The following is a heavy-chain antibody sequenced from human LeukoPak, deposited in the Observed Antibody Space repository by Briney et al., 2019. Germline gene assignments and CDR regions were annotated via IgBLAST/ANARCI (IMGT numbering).Heavy chain of an antibody. CDR1: GYTFTSYG. CDR3: ARGSSSWWCYYYYGMDV. J-gene: IGHJ6*02. D-gene: IGHD6-13*01. Sequence: GASVKVSCKASGYTFTSYGISWVRQAPGQGLEWMGWISAYNGNTNYAQKLQGRVSMTTDASTSTAYMEVRSLRSADAAVYYCARGSSSWWCYYYYGMDVWGQGTTVTVSS. CDR2: ISAYNGNT. V-gene: IGHV1-18*01.